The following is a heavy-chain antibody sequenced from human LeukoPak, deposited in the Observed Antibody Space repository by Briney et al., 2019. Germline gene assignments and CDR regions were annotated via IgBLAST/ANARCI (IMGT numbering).Heavy chain of an antibody. CDR2: VLYSGIT. V-gene: IGHV4-59*11. CDR3: ARDLTTVTKGFDL. Sequence: SETPSLTCSISGGSITTHYWTWIRQPPGKGLEWIGYVLYSGITNYNPSLRGRITISVDTSQNQFSLSLRSVTAADTAVYYCARDLTTVTKGFDLWGQGTMVTVSS. D-gene: IGHD4-17*01. CDR1: GGSITTHY. J-gene: IGHJ3*01.